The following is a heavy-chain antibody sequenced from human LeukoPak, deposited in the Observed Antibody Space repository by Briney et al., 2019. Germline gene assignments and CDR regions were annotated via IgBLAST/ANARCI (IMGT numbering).Heavy chain of an antibody. CDR1: GGSFSGYY. Sequence: PSETLSLTCAVYGGSFSGYYWSWIRQPPGKGLEWIGEINHSGSTNYNPSLKSRVTISVDTSKNQFSLKLSSVTAADTAVYYCARTYQVPAAIPYWGQGILVTVSS. D-gene: IGHD2-2*02. V-gene: IGHV4-34*01. CDR2: INHSGST. CDR3: ARTYQVPAAIPY. J-gene: IGHJ4*02.